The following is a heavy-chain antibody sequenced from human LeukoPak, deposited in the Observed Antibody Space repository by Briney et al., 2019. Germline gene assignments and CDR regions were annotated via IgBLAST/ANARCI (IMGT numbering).Heavy chain of an antibody. Sequence: SETLSLTCAVYGGSFSGCYWSWIRQPPGKGLEWIGEINHSGSTNYNPSLKSRVTISVDTSKNQFSLKLSSVTAADTAVYYCARGKYVIPAAIERPARNFGMDVWGQGTTVTVSS. CDR1: GGSFSGCY. V-gene: IGHV4-34*01. D-gene: IGHD2-2*02. CDR2: INHSGST. CDR3: ARGKYVIPAAIERPARNFGMDV. J-gene: IGHJ6*02.